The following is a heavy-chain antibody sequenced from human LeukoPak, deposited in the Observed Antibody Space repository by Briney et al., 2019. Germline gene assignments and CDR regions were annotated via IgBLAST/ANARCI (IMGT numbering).Heavy chain of an antibody. D-gene: IGHD2-15*01. CDR3: ARQLGYCSGGNCYFDY. CDR2: ISGSGGDT. CDR1: GFTFSSYA. J-gene: IGHJ4*02. Sequence: GGSLRLSCAASGFTFSSYAMSWVRQAPGKGLEWVSAISGSGGDTYSADSVKGRFTISRDNSKSMLYLQMNSLRAEDTAVYYCARQLGYCSGGNCYFDYWGQGTLVTVSS. V-gene: IGHV3-23*01.